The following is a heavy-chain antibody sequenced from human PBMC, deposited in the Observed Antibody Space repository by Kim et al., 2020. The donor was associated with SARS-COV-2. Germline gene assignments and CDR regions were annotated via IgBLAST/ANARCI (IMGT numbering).Heavy chain of an antibody. CDR1: GFTFSDYP. V-gene: IGHV3-30*04. CDR3: ARSQGVYGSGTFYHFYALEV. CDR2: IEYDGSYR. D-gene: IGHD3-10*01. J-gene: IGHJ6*02. Sequence: GGSLRLSCAASGFTFSDYPLHWVRQAPGRGLEWVAVIEYDGSYRNYAASVEGRFTISRDNSKNTLYLQVNSLRPEDTALYYCARSQGVYGSGTFYHFYALEVWGQGTTVPVSS.